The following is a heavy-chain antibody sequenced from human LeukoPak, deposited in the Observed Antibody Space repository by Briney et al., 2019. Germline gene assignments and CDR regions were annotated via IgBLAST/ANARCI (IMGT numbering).Heavy chain of an antibody. CDR3: AREDAPENWFDP. D-gene: IGHD1-14*01. V-gene: IGHV1-18*01. CDR2: ISAYNGNT. Sequence: SVKVSCKASGYTFTNYGISWVRRAPGQGLAWMGWISAYNGNTNFAQKLQGRVTMTTDTSTSTAYMELRSLRSDDTAVYYCAREDAPENWFDPWGQGTLVTVSS. CDR1: GYTFTNYG. J-gene: IGHJ5*02.